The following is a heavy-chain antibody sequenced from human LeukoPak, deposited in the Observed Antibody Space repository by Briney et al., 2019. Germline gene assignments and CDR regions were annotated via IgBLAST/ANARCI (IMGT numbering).Heavy chain of an antibody. CDR1: GFSLNTYGLG. V-gene: IGHV2-5*01. J-gene: IGHJ4*02. CDR3: AHSGLMTSNRDFDS. Sequence: SGPTLVNPSETLTLTCTFSGFSLNTYGLGVGWIRQPPGKPLEWLAVIYWNDDKRYSPSLKTRISISKDTSRNQVVLSMTNMDPVDTGTYCCAHSGLMTSNRDFDSWGPGILVTVSS. CDR2: IYWNDDK. D-gene: IGHD2-8*01.